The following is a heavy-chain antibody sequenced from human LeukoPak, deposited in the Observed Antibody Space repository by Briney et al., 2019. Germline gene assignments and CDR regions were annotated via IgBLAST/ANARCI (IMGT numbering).Heavy chain of an antibody. V-gene: IGHV4-39*01. Sequence: PSETLSLTCTVSGGSISSSSYYWGWIRQPPGKGLECIGSIHYSGSTFYNPSLKSRVTMSVDMSKNQFSLKLSSVTAADTAVYYCARHWRGVSYHFDYWGQGTLVTVSS. CDR1: GGSISSSSYY. J-gene: IGHJ4*02. D-gene: IGHD3-3*01. CDR2: IHYSGST. CDR3: ARHWRGVSYHFDY.